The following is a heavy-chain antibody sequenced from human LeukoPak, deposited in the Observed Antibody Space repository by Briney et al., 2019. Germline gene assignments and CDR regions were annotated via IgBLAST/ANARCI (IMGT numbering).Heavy chain of an antibody. CDR3: ARRGWYNWNNSPTDFWYYYMDV. D-gene: IGHD1-1*01. Sequence: ASVKVSCKASGYTFSNYYMHWVRQAPGQGLEWMGIINPSGDSTSYAQKFQGRVTMTRDTSISTAYMELSRLRSDDTAVYYCARRGWYNWNNSPTDFWYYYMDVWGKGTTVTISS. V-gene: IGHV1-46*01. CDR1: GYTFSNYY. J-gene: IGHJ6*03. CDR2: INPSGDST.